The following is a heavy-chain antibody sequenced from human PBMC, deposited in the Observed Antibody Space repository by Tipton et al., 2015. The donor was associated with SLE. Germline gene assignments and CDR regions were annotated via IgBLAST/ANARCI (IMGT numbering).Heavy chain of an antibody. CDR3: ARVALYGMDV. CDR2: TYYRSKWFN. V-gene: IGHV6-1*01. Sequence: GLVKPSQTLSLTCAISGDSVSSISAAWHWLRQSPSRGLEWLGRTYYRSKWFNDYAVSVKSRITISPDTSKNQFSLQLNSVTPKDSAVYYCARVALYGMDVWGQGTTVTVSS. CDR1: GDSVSSISAA. J-gene: IGHJ6*02.